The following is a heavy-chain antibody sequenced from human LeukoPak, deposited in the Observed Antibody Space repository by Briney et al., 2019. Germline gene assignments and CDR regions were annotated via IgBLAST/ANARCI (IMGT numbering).Heavy chain of an antibody. CDR3: ARDMGGCCSGGSCYSGWFDS. CDR2: ITSSGTYI. J-gene: IGHJ5*01. CDR1: GFTFTSYS. V-gene: IGHV3-21*01. D-gene: IGHD2-15*01. Sequence: PGGSLRLSCAASGFTFTSYSMNWVRQAPGKGLEWVSSITSSGTYIYYADSVRGRFTISRDNAKNSLYLQMNSLRAEDTAVYYCARDMGGCCSGGSCYSGWFDSWGQGTLVTVSS.